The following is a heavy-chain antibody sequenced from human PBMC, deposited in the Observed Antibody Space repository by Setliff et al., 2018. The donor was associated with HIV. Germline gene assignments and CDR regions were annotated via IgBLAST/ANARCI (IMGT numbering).Heavy chain of an antibody. CDR2: VRQGGAT. CDR3: ARGDPNTYRPFDY. D-gene: IGHD1-26*01. Sequence: TLSLTCNVSHSSVSEYYWSWIRQSPGKGLEWIGYVRQGGATKYNPTFQSRVTISLETSKNQVFLSLASVTAADTAVYFCARGDPNTYRPFDYWGQGSLVTVSS. J-gene: IGHJ4*03. V-gene: IGHV4-59*02. CDR1: HSSVSEYY.